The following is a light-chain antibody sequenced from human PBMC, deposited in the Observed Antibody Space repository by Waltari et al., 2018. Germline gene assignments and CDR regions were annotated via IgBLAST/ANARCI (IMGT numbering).Light chain of an antibody. CDR2: EVS. J-gene: IGLJ2*01. CDR1: RSDVRGYNS. CDR3: SSYAGSNNLVV. Sequence: QSALTQPPSASGSPGQSVTIPCPGTRSDVRGYNSVSWYQQHPGKVPKLMIYEVSKRPSGVPDRVSGSKSGNTASLTVSGLQAEDEADYYCSSYAGSNNLVVFGGGTKLTVL. V-gene: IGLV2-8*01.